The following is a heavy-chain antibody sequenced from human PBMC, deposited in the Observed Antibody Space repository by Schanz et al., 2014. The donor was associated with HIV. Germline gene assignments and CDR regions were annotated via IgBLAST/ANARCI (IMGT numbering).Heavy chain of an antibody. Sequence: QVQLQQWGAGLLKPSETLSLTCAVYGGPFSGYYWSWIRQSPGKGLEWIGEINHSGSTNYNPSLKSRVTISVDTSKNQFSLKLSSVTAADTAVYYCARDSTMDYFDYWGQGTLVTVSS. CDR1: GGPFSGYY. D-gene: IGHD6-13*01. J-gene: IGHJ4*02. CDR3: ARDSTMDYFDY. CDR2: INHSGST. V-gene: IGHV4-34*01.